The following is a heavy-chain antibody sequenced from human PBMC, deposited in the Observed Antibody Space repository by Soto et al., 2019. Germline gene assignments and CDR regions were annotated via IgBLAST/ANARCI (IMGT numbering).Heavy chain of an antibody. Sequence: QVQLVQSGAEVKKPVSSVKVSCKASGGTFSRYAISWVRQAPGQGLEWMGGIIPIFGTANYAQKFQGRVTITADESTSTAYMELRSLRFEDTAVYYCARAIVGPTTTGWLDPWGQGTLVTVSS. CDR1: GGTFSRYA. D-gene: IGHD1-26*01. V-gene: IGHV1-69*01. J-gene: IGHJ5*02. CDR2: IIPIFGTA. CDR3: ARAIVGPTTTGWLDP.